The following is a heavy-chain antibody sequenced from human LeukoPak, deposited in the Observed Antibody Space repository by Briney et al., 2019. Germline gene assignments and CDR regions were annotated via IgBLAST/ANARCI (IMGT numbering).Heavy chain of an antibody. D-gene: IGHD5-12*01. CDR2: IKTKGEGGPT. J-gene: IGHJ4*02. CDR1: GFTFSSYG. CDR3: ATDTVTTNDYGLDY. V-gene: IGHV3-15*01. Sequence: PGRSLRLSCAASGFTFSSYGMNWVRQAPGKGLEWVGRIKTKGEGGPTDYAAPVNGRFTVSRDDSKNILFLQMDSLKTEDTAVYYCATDTVTTNDYGLDYSGQGAQVTVSS.